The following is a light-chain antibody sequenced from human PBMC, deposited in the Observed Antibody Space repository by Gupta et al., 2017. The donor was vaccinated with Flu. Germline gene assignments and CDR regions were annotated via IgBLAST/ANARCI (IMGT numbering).Light chain of an antibody. V-gene: IGKV3-11*01. Sequence: PATLSLSPGERATLSCRASQSVSSYLAGYQQKPGQAPRLLIYDASNRATGIPARFSGSGSGTDFTLTISSLEPEDFAVYYCQQRSNWPTTFGQGTKVEIK. CDR3: QQRSNWPTT. J-gene: IGKJ1*01. CDR2: DAS. CDR1: QSVSSY.